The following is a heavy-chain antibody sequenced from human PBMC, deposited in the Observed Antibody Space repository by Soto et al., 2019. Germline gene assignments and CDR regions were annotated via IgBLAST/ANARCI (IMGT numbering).Heavy chain of an antibody. Sequence: EVQLVESGGCLVKPGGSLRLSCAASGFTFSNAWMSWVRQAPGKGLEWVGRIKSKTDGGTTDYAAPVKGRFTISRDDSKNTLYLQMNSLKTEDTAVYYCTTDPYGDYYFDYWGQGTLVTVSS. J-gene: IGHJ4*02. V-gene: IGHV3-15*01. CDR2: IKSKTDGGTT. D-gene: IGHD4-17*01. CDR3: TTDPYGDYYFDY. CDR1: GFTFSNAW.